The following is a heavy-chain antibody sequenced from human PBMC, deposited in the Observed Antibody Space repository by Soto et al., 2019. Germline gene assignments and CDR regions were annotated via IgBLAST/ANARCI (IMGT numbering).Heavy chain of an antibody. CDR1: GGTFSSYA. J-gene: IGHJ4*02. CDR2: IIPIFGTA. V-gene: IGHV1-69*01. D-gene: IGHD1-26*01. CDR3: ARDFSSGSYHYYFDY. Sequence: QVQLVQSGAEVQKPGSSVKVSCKASGGTFSSYAISWVRQAPGQGLEWMGGIIPIFGTANYAQKFQGRVTITADESTSTAYMELSSLRSEDTAVYYCARDFSSGSYHYYFDYWGQGTLVTVSS.